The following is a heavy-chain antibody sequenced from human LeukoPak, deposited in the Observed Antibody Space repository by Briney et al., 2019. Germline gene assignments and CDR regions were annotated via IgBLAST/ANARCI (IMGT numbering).Heavy chain of an antibody. V-gene: IGHV4-61*08. J-gene: IGHJ5*02. CDR3: ARTGDSGWYRWFDP. CDR1: GGSIGRGDYF. CDR2: IYYSGST. D-gene: IGHD6-19*01. Sequence: PSETLSLTCIVSGGSIGRGDYFWTWLRQPPGTGLEWIGYIYYSGSTTYNSSLKSRVTISVDTSKNQFSLKLSSVTAADTAVYYCARTGDSGWYRWFDPWGQGTLVTVSS.